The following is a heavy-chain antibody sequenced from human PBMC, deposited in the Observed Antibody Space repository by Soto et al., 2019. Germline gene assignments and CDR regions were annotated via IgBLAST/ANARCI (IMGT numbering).Heavy chain of an antibody. D-gene: IGHD2-2*01. CDR1: GFTFSSYG. J-gene: IGHJ6*02. Sequence: PGGSLRLSCAASGFTFSSYGMHWVRQAPGKGLEWVAVISYDGSNKYYADSVKGRFTISRDKSKNTLYLQMNSLRAEDTAVYYCAKGTERYCSSTSCLEGYYYYGMDVWGQGTTVTVSS. CDR2: ISYDGSNK. CDR3: AKGTERYCSSTSCLEGYYYYGMDV. V-gene: IGHV3-30*18.